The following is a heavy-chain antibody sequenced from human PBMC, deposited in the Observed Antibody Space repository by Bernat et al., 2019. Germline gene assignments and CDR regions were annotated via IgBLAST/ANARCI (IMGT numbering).Heavy chain of an antibody. CDR3: ARGGGFHYGTFDY. CDR2: TYYRSKWYN. CDR1: GDSVSSNSAA. Sequence: QVQLQQSGPGLVKPSQTLSVTCAISGDSVSSNSAARNWIRQSPSRGLEGLGRTYYRSKWYNDYAVSVKSRITIKSDTSKNQFSLQVNSVTPEDTAVYYCARGGGFHYGTFDYWGQGTLVTVSS. V-gene: IGHV6-1*01. D-gene: IGHD3-10*01. J-gene: IGHJ4*02.